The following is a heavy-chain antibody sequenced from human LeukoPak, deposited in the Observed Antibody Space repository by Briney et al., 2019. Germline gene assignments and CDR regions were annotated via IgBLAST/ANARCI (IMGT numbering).Heavy chain of an antibody. V-gene: IGHV3-21*01. CDR2: ISSSSSYI. Sequence: GGSLRLSCAASGFTFRSYSINWVRQAPGKGLEWVSSISSSSSYIYYAGSVKGRLTISRDNAKNSLYLQMNSLRVEDTAVYYCARDHCSSTSCYREHFDYWGQGTLVTVSS. CDR1: GFTFRSYS. D-gene: IGHD2-2*02. CDR3: ARDHCSSTSCYREHFDY. J-gene: IGHJ4*02.